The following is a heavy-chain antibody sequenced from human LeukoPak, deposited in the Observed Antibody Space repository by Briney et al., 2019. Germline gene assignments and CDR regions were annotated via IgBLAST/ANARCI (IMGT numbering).Heavy chain of an antibody. Sequence: PGGSLRLSCAASGFTFSSYSMNWVRQAPGKGLEWVSSIGGSSSSLYYADSLKGRFTISRDNAKNSLYLQMNSLRAEDTAVYYCAREIDEGFDYWGQGTLVTVSS. V-gene: IGHV3-21*01. J-gene: IGHJ4*02. CDR1: GFTFSSYS. CDR3: AREIDEGFDY. CDR2: IGGSSSSL.